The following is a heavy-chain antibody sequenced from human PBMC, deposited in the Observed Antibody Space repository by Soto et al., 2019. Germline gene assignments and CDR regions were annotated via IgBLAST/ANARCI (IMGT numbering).Heavy chain of an antibody. J-gene: IGHJ4*02. CDR2: ISSSGSYI. Sequence: GGSLRLSCAASGFTFSSYSMNWVRQAAGKGLEWVSSISSSGSYIYYADSVKGRFTISRDNAKNSLYLQMNSLRAEDTAVYYCARDRRIAGYNYFDYWGQGTLVTVSS. CDR1: GFTFSSYS. D-gene: IGHD5-12*01. CDR3: ARDRRIAGYNYFDY. V-gene: IGHV3-21*01.